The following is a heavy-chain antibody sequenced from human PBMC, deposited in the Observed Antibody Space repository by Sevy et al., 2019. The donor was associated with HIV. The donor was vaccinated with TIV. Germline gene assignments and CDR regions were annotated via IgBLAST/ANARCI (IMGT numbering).Heavy chain of an antibody. Sequence: GGSLRLSCAASGFTFSDYYMSWIRQAPGKGLEWVSYISSSGSTIYYADSVKGRFTISRDNAKNSLYLQMNSLRAEDTAVYYCARDHGPYDCWSGSHAEYFQHWGQGTLVTVSS. V-gene: IGHV3-11*01. J-gene: IGHJ1*01. CDR1: GFTFSDYY. CDR2: ISSSGSTI. D-gene: IGHD3-3*01. CDR3: ARDHGPYDCWSGSHAEYFQH.